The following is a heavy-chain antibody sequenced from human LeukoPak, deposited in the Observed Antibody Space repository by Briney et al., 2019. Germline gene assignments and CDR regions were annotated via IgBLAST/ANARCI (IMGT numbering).Heavy chain of an antibody. J-gene: IGHJ4*02. CDR1: GFTFSSSG. Sequence: GGSLRLSCAASGFTFSSSGMHWVRQAPGKGLEWVAFTRSDGSDKYYADSVKGRFIISRDSSKNTLYLQMNSLRAEDTAVYYCAKVEIAAGLFDYWGQGTLVTVSS. V-gene: IGHV3-30*02. D-gene: IGHD6-13*01. CDR2: TRSDGSDK. CDR3: AKVEIAAGLFDY.